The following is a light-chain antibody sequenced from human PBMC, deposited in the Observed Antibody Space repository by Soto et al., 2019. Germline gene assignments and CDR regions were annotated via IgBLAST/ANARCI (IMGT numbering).Light chain of an antibody. Sequence: SYELTQPPSVSVSPGQTARITCSGDALPKQYAYWYQQKPGQAPVLVIYKDNERPSGIPERFSGSSSGTTVTLTISGVQAEDEADDYCQSADSSGTYVVFGGGTKLTVL. CDR2: KDN. CDR3: QSADSSGTYVV. J-gene: IGLJ2*01. CDR1: ALPKQY. V-gene: IGLV3-25*03.